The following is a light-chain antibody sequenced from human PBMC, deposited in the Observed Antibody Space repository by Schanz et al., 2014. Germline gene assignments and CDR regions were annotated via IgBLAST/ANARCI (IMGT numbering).Light chain of an antibody. CDR3: AAWDDSLNWV. V-gene: IGLV1-51*01. CDR2: DNN. CDR1: SSNIGNNY. Sequence: QSVLTQPPSVSAAPGQKVTISCSGSSSNIGNNYVSWYQQLPGTAPKLLIYDNNKRPSGIPDRFSGSKSGTSASLAISGLQSEDEADYYCAAWDDSLNWVFGGGTKLTVL. J-gene: IGLJ3*02.